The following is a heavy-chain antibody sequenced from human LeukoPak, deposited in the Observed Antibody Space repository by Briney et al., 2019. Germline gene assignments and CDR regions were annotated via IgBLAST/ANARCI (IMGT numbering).Heavy chain of an antibody. CDR3: ARVFEGAVPYYYYYMDV. Sequence: GASVKVSCKASGDTFSSYAISWVRQAPGQGLEWMGGIIPIFGTANYAQKFQGRVTITADKSTSTAYMELSSLRSEDTAVYYCARVFEGAVPYYYYYMDVWGKGTTVTVSS. V-gene: IGHV1-69*06. J-gene: IGHJ6*03. CDR1: GDTFSSYA. CDR2: IIPIFGTA. D-gene: IGHD1-26*01.